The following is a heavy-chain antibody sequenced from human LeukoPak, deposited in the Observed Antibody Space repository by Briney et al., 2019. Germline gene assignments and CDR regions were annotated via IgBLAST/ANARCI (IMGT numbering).Heavy chain of an antibody. CDR3: ARERYCGGDCEGQYYYYYMDV. D-gene: IGHD2-21*02. Sequence: RASVKVSCKASGGTFSSYAISWVRQAPGQGLEWMGGIIPIFGTANYAQKFQGRVTITADESTSTAYMELSSLRSEDTAVYYCARERYCGGDCEGQYYYYYMDVWGKGTTVTISS. CDR1: GGTFSSYA. CDR2: IIPIFGTA. J-gene: IGHJ6*03. V-gene: IGHV1-69*13.